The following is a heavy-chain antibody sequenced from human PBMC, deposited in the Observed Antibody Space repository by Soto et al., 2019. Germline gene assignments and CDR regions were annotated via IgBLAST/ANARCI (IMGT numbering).Heavy chain of an antibody. CDR2: INGGDGNT. Sequence: QVQLVQSGAEVKKPGASVKVSCGASGYTFTSYTIHWVRQAPGQRPEWMGWINGGDGNTKYSQKFQGRVTLTRDTSARAAYMELSSLRSEYTSVYYCARSQQWLVINYYYYGLDVWGQGTTVTVSS. D-gene: IGHD6-19*01. CDR3: ARSQQWLVINYYYYGLDV. V-gene: IGHV1-3*01. J-gene: IGHJ6*02. CDR1: GYTFTSYT.